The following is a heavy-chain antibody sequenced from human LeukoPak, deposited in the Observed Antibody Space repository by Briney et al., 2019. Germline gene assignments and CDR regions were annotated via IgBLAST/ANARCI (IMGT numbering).Heavy chain of an antibody. J-gene: IGHJ3*02. CDR2: IKQDGSEK. CDR1: GFTFSRYW. Sequence: GGSLRLSCAASGFTFSRYWMNWVRQAPGKGLEWVANIKQDGSEKYYVDSVKGRFTISRDNAKNSLYLQMNSLRAEDTAVYYCARDPYSSSWLRGDAFDIWGQGTMVTVSS. D-gene: IGHD6-13*01. V-gene: IGHV3-7*01. CDR3: ARDPYSSSWLRGDAFDI.